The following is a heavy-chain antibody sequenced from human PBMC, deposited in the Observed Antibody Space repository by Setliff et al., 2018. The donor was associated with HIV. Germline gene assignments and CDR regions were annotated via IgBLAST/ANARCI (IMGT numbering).Heavy chain of an antibody. CDR3: ARDATRGGDFDF. J-gene: IGHJ4*02. CDR2: IWYDGTNK. Sequence: PGGSLRLSCAASGFSFSSYGMHWVRQAPGKGLEWVAVIWYDGTNKQYGDSVKGRFAISRDNAKNLLYLQMNSLRAEDTAVYYCARDATRGGDFDFWGQGTLVTVSS. D-gene: IGHD1-26*01. CDR1: GFSFSSYG. V-gene: IGHV3-33*01.